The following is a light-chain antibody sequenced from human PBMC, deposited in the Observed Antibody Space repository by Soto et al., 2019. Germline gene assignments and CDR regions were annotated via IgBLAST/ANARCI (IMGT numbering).Light chain of an antibody. V-gene: IGKV3-20*01. CDR2: GAF. J-gene: IGKJ1*01. CDR3: QQYGSLPKT. CDR1: QSVSNNY. Sequence: EIVLTQSPGTLSLSPGERATLSCRASQSVSNNYLAWYQQKSGQAPRLLIYGAFSRANGIPVRFSGSASGTDFTLIISRLEPEDVAVYYCQQYGSLPKTFGQGTNVEIK.